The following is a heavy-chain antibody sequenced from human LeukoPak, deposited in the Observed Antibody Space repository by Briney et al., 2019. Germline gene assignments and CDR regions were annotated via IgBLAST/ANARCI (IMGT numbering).Heavy chain of an antibody. CDR3: ARRPPPLYGDFKYYFDY. Sequence: SETLSLTCAVYGGSFSGYYWSWIRQPPGKGLEWIGEINHSGSTNYNPSLKSRVTISVDTSKNQFSLKLSSVTAADTAVYYCARRPPPLYGDFKYYFDYWGQGTLVTVSS. J-gene: IGHJ4*02. CDR2: INHSGST. D-gene: IGHD4-17*01. CDR1: GGSFSGYY. V-gene: IGHV4-34*01.